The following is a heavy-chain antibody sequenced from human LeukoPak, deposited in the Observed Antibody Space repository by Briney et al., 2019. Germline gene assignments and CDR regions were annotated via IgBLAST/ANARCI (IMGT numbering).Heavy chain of an antibody. Sequence: GESLKISCKGSGYSFITYWIGWVRQVPGKGLEWMGIIYPSDSDTRYSPSFQGQVTISADKSISTAYLQWSNLKASDTAIYYCATCLWFGEGAYMDVWGKGTTVTVSS. J-gene: IGHJ6*03. D-gene: IGHD3-10*01. CDR1: GYSFITYW. CDR2: IYPSDSDT. CDR3: ATCLWFGEGAYMDV. V-gene: IGHV5-51*01.